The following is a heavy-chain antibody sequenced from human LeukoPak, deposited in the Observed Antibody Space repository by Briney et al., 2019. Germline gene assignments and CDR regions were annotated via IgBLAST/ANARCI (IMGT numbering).Heavy chain of an antibody. CDR1: GFPFSSYW. J-gene: IGHJ4*02. CDR2: IKPDGGET. Sequence: PGGSLRLSCAASGFPFSSYWMSWVRQAPGKGLEWVANIKPDGGETYFVDSVRGRFTISRDNAQNSLYLQMNSLRAEDTAVYYCARWGGGFDYWAQGTLVTVSS. V-gene: IGHV3-7*04. D-gene: IGHD3-10*01. CDR3: ARWGGGFDY.